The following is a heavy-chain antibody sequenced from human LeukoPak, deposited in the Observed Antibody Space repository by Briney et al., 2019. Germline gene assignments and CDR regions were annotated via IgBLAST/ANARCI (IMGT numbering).Heavy chain of an antibody. CDR2: INHSGST. CDR3: ARGKMYYYGSGSYLGNWFDP. D-gene: IGHD3-10*01. V-gene: IGHV4-34*01. Sequence: PSETQSLTCAVYGGSFSGYYWSWIRQPPGKGLEWIGEINHSGSTNYNPSLKSRVTISVDTSKNQFSLKLSSVTAADTAVYYCARGKMYYYGSGSYLGNWFDPWGQGTLVTVSS. CDR1: GGSFSGYY. J-gene: IGHJ5*02.